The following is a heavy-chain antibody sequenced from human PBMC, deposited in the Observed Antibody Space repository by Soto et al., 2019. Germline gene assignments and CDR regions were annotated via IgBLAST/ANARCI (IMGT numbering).Heavy chain of an antibody. V-gene: IGHV3-20*04. CDR3: ARVPLSGAWSGSTFDY. D-gene: IGHD6-19*01. Sequence: EVQLVESGGGVVRPGGSLRLSCAASGFKFDDYGMSWVRLDPGKGLEWVSGINWNGARTGFADSVRGRFTISRDNAKNSLFLQMNSLRAEDTAFYFCARVPLSGAWSGSTFDYWGQGTLVTVSS. J-gene: IGHJ4*02. CDR2: INWNGART. CDR1: GFKFDDYG.